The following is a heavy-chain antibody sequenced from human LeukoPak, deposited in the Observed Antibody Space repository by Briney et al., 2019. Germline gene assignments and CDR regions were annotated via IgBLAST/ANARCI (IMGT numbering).Heavy chain of an antibody. J-gene: IGHJ4*02. CDR3: ARDLQGNVAVPAAILGD. D-gene: IGHD2-2*01. CDR1: GFTFSSYG. V-gene: IGHV3-30*03. Sequence: PGGSLRLSCAASGFTFSSYGMHWVRQAPGKGLEWVAVISYDGSNKYYADSVKGRFTISRDNSKNTLYLQMNSLRAEDTAVYYCARDLQGNVAVPAAILGDWGQGGLATVSS. CDR2: ISYDGSNK.